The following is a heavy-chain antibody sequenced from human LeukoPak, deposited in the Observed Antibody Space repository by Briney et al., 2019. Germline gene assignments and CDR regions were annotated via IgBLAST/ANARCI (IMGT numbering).Heavy chain of an antibody. Sequence: PGGSLRLSCAASGFTFSSYATSWVRQAPGKGLEWVSAISGSGGSTYYADSVKGRFTISRDNSKNTLYLQMNSLRAEDTAVYYCAKDLTMIVVVHNDAFDIWGQGTMVTVSS. CDR3: AKDLTMIVVVHNDAFDI. J-gene: IGHJ3*02. D-gene: IGHD3-22*01. CDR2: ISGSGGST. V-gene: IGHV3-23*01. CDR1: GFTFSSYA.